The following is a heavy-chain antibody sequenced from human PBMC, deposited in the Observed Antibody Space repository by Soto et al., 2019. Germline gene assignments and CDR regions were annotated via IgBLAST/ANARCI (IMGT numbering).Heavy chain of an antibody. J-gene: IGHJ6*03. CDR3: ARDQEPSTLYYDYYYMDV. V-gene: IGHV1-46*03. Sequence: QVQLVQSGAEVEKPGASVTVSCKASGYTFTSYYIHWVRQAPGQGLEWMGIINPSGGSTSYAQKFQGRVTMTRDTSTSTVYMEVGGLRSEDTAVYYCARDQEPSTLYYDYYYMDVWGKGTTVTVSS. CDR2: INPSGGST. CDR1: GYTFTSYY.